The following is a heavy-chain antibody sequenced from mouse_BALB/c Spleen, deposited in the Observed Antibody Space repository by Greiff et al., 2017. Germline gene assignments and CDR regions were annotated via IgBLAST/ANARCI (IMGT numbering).Heavy chain of an antibody. Sequence: QVQLKESGPGLVAPSQSLSITCTVSGFSLTDYGVSWIRQPPGKGLEWLGVIWGGGSTYYNSALKSRLCISKDNSKSQVFLKMNSLQTDDTAMYYCAKPQINDGDSNAMDYWGQGTSVTVSS. V-gene: IGHV2-6-5*01. CDR2: IWGGGST. CDR3: AKPQINDGDSNAMDY. CDR1: GFSLTDYG. J-gene: IGHJ4*01. D-gene: IGHD2-3*01.